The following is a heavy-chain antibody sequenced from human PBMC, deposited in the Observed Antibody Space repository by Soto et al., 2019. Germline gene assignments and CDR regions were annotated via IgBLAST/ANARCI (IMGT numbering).Heavy chain of an antibody. CDR3: ARDISRWLQPRYAFDI. CDR2: IWYDGSNK. J-gene: IGHJ3*02. D-gene: IGHD6-13*01. CDR1: GFTFSSYG. V-gene: IGHV3-33*01. Sequence: QVQLVESGGGVVQPGRSLRLSCAASGFTFSSYGMHWVRQAPGKGLEWVAVIWYDGSNKYYADSVKGRFTISRDNSKNTLYLQMNSLRAEDAAVYYCARDISRWLQPRYAFDIWGQGTMVTVSS.